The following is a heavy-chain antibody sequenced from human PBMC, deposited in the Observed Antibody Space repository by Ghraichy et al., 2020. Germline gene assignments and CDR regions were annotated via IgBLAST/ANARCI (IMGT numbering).Heavy chain of an antibody. CDR2: ISGSGGST. D-gene: IGHD3-3*01. CDR1: GFTFSSYA. V-gene: IGHV3-23*01. CDR3: AKDFPYDFPPYYGMDV. J-gene: IGHJ6*02. Sequence: GVLRLSCAASGFTFSSYAMSWVRQAPGKGLEWVSAISGSGGSTYYADSVKGRFTISRDNSKNTLYLQMNSLRAEDTAVYYCAKDFPYDFPPYYGMDVWGQGTTVTVSS.